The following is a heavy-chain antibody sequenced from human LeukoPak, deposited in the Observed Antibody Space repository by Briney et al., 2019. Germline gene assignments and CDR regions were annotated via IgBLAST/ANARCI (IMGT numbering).Heavy chain of an antibody. J-gene: IGHJ5*02. CDR3: ARAPGYSSSWYGENWFDP. D-gene: IGHD6-13*01. CDR1: GGSISSYY. V-gene: IGHV4-59*01. Sequence: SETLSLTCTVSGGSISSYYWSWIRQPPGKGLEWIGYIYYSGSTNYNPSLKSRVTISVDTSKNQFSLKLSSVTAADTAVYYCARAPGYSSSWYGENWFDPWGQGTLVTVSS. CDR2: IYYSGST.